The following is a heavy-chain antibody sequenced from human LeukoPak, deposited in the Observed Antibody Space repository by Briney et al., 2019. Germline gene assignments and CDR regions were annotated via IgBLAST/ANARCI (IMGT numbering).Heavy chain of an antibody. Sequence: SETLSLTCTVSGGSISTYYWSWIRQPAGKGLEWIGRIYFSGNTNYNPSLKSRVTMSLDTSKNQFSLRLSSVTAADTAVYYCARGRNSVPGYDAFDIWGQGTMVTVSS. CDR1: GGSISTYY. J-gene: IGHJ3*02. CDR2: IYFSGNT. CDR3: ARGRNSVPGYDAFDI. D-gene: IGHD2/OR15-2a*01. V-gene: IGHV4-4*07.